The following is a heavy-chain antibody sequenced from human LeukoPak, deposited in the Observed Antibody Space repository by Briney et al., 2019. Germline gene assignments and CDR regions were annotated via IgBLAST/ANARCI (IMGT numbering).Heavy chain of an antibody. CDR3: ARVATPPNDSSGALFILDWYFDL. V-gene: IGHV4-59*01. Sequence: SETLSLTCTVSGGSISSYYWSWIRQPPGKGLEWIGYIYYSGSTNYNPSLKSRVTISVDTSKNQFSLKLSSVTAADTAVYYCARVATPPNDSSGALFILDWYFDLWGRGTLVTVSS. D-gene: IGHD6-25*01. J-gene: IGHJ2*01. CDR1: GGSISSYY. CDR2: IYYSGST.